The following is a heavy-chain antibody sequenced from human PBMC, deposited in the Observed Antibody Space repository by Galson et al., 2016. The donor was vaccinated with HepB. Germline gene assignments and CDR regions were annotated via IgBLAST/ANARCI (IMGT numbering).Heavy chain of an antibody. CDR2: IYWDDDE. J-gene: IGHJ5*02. V-gene: IGHV2-5*02. CDR1: GFSLTTSGAG. CDR3: ARFPHRYYSDSSGYSLAFDP. D-gene: IGHD3-22*01. Sequence: PALVKPTQTLTLICTLSGFSLTTSGAGVGWIRQPPGKALEWLARIYWDDDERYSPSLKSRLTITKDTSKNQVVLTMTNMDPVDTATYYCARFPHRYYSDSSGYSLAFDPWGQGTLVTVSS.